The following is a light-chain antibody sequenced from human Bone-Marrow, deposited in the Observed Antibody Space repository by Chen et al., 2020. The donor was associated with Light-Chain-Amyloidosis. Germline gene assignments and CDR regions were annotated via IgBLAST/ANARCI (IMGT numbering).Light chain of an antibody. CDR1: DLPTKY. V-gene: IGLV3-25*03. Sequence: SYELPQPPSASLSPGQPARITCSGEDLPTKYAYWYQQKPGQAPVLVINRDTERPSGISERLSGSSSRTTATLTISGVQAEDEADYHCQSADRSGTYEVIFGGGTKLTVL. CDR2: RDT. CDR3: QSADRSGTYEVI. J-gene: IGLJ2*01.